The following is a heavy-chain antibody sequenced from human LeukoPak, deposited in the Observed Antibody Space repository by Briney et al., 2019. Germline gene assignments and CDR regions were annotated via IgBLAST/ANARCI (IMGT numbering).Heavy chain of an antibody. CDR1: GGSISSGNYW. D-gene: IGHD2-2*02. J-gene: IGHJ4*02. V-gene: IGHV4-31*03. CDR3: AISDGYCSSTTCYNPFDY. CDR2: IYYSGST. Sequence: PSQTLSLTCTVSGGSISSGNYWWSWSRQHPGKGLEWIGYIYYSGSTLYNPSLQSRASISVDTSKNQFPLRLNSVTAADTAVYYCAISDGYCSSTTCYNPFDYWGQGTLVTVSS.